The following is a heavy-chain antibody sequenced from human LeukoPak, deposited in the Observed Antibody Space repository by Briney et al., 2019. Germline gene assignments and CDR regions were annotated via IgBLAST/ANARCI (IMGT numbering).Heavy chain of an antibody. CDR3: AGAYSSTWIYYFDY. CDR1: GFTFSSYW. V-gene: IGHV3-7*01. J-gene: IGHJ4*02. CDR2: IKQDGSEK. Sequence: GGSLRLSCAASGFTFSSYWMSWVRQAPGKGLEWVANIKQDGSEKYYVDSVEGRFTISRDNAETSLYLQMNSLGAEDTAVYYCAGAYSSTWIYYFDYWGQGTLVTVSS. D-gene: IGHD6-13*01.